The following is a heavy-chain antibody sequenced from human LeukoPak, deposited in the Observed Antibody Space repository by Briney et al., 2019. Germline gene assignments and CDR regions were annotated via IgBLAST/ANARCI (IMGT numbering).Heavy chain of an antibody. CDR2: IYYSGST. V-gene: IGHV4-39*01. D-gene: IGHD3-22*01. Sequence: SETLSLTCTVSGGSISSSSYYWGWIRQPPGKGLEWIGSIYYSGSTYYNPSLKSRVTISVDTSKNQFSLKLSSVTAADTAVYYCASSLYYYDSTVGFDYWGQGTLVTVSS. CDR3: ASSLYYYDSTVGFDY. CDR1: GGSISSSSYY. J-gene: IGHJ4*02.